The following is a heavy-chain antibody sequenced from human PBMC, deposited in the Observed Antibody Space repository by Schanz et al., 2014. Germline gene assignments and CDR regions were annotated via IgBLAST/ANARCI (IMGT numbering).Heavy chain of an antibody. D-gene: IGHD3-10*01. V-gene: IGHV3-48*01. Sequence: EVHLLESGGGLVPPGGSLRLSCSASTFTFDHYAMTWVRQAPGKGPEWVSYIRSSSTPIYYADSVKGRFTISRDNAKNSLYLQMNSLRAEDTAVYHCVSSGSYSSYAFWGQGTLVTVSS. CDR2: IRSSSTPI. CDR3: VSSGSYSSYAF. CDR1: TFTFDHYA. J-gene: IGHJ4*02.